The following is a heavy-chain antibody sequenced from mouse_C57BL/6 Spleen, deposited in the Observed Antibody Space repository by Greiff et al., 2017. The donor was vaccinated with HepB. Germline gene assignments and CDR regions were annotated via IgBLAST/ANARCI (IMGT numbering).Heavy chain of an antibody. CDR3: TREGLGKGYYFDY. CDR1: GFTFSSYA. V-gene: IGHV5-9-1*02. D-gene: IGHD4-1*01. Sequence: EVMLVESGEGLVKPGGSLKLSCAASGFTFSSYAMSWVRQTPEKRLEWVAYISSGGDYIYYADTVKGRFTISRDNARNTLYLQMSSLKSEDTAMYYCTREGLGKGYYFDYWGQGTTLTVSS. CDR2: ISSGGDYI. J-gene: IGHJ2*01.